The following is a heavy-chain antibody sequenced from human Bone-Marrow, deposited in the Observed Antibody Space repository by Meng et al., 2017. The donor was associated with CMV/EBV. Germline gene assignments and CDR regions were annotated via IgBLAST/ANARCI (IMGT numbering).Heavy chain of an antibody. D-gene: IGHD3-16*01. Sequence: GESLKISCAASGLSFSSYAMSWVRQAPGKGLKWVSAISGSGGTTYYADSVKGRFTISRDSSQNTLYLQMNSLRAEDKAVYYCAKAGRDDLGDPSFDSWGQGALVTVSS. CDR3: AKAGRDDLGDPSFDS. V-gene: IGHV3-23*01. CDR2: ISGSGGTT. CDR1: GLSFSSYA. J-gene: IGHJ4*02.